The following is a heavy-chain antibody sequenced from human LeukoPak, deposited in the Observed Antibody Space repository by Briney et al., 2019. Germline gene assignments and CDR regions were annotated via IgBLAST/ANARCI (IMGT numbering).Heavy chain of an antibody. CDR2: INPNSGGT. J-gene: IGHJ4*02. CDR3: ARAGTTVTATDY. V-gene: IGHV1-2*06. D-gene: IGHD4-17*01. CDR1: GYTFTSYD. Sequence: PGASVKVSCKASGYTFTSYDINWVRQAPGQGLEWMGRINPNSGGTNYAQKFQGRVTMTRDTSISTAYMELSRLRSDDTAVYYCARAGTTVTATDYWGQGTLVTVSS.